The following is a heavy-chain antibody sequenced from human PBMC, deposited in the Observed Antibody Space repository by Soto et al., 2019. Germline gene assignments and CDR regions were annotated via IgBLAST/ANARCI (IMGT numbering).Heavy chain of an antibody. CDR2: MNPNSGNT. CDR3: ARVPPYYDFWSGYYSWFDP. D-gene: IGHD3-3*01. Sequence: RASVKVSCKASGYTFTSYDINWVRQATGQGLEWMGWMNPNSGNTGYAQKFQGRVTMTRNTSISTAYMELSSLRSEDTAVYYCARVPPYYDFWSGYYSWFDPWGQGTLVTVSS. J-gene: IGHJ5*02. V-gene: IGHV1-8*01. CDR1: GYTFTSYD.